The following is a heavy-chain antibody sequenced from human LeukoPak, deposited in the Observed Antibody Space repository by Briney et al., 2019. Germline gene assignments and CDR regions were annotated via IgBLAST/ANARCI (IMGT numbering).Heavy chain of an antibody. CDR2: ISSGSHYI. Sequence: GGSLRLSCVASGFTFSSYTMNWVRQAPGRELEWVSSISSGSHYIYYADSVRGRFTISRDNVKNTLCLQMDSLRAEDTAVYYCASRLVTSFDYWGQGTLVTVST. CDR1: GFTFSSYT. V-gene: IGHV3-21*01. CDR3: ASRLVTSFDY. D-gene: IGHD2-21*02. J-gene: IGHJ4*02.